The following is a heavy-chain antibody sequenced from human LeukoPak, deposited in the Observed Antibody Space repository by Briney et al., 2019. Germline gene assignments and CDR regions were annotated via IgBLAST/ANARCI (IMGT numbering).Heavy chain of an antibody. Sequence: GASVKVSCKASGYTFTSYGISWVRQAPGQGLEWMGWISAYNGNTNYAQKLQGRVTMTTDTSTSTAYMELRSLRSDDTAVYYCARYSRVRDFWSGYYSSVDYWGQGTLVTVSS. CDR3: ARYSRVRDFWSGYYSSVDY. D-gene: IGHD3-3*01. V-gene: IGHV1-18*01. J-gene: IGHJ4*02. CDR2: ISAYNGNT. CDR1: GYTFTSYG.